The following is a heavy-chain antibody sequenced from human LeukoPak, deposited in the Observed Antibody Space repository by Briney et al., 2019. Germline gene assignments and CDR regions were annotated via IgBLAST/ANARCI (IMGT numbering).Heavy chain of an antibody. V-gene: IGHV3-30*04. Sequence: GGSLRLSCAASGFTFSSYVMHWVRQAPGKGLEWVAIISYDGSNEYYADSVKGRFTISRDNSKNTLYLQMNSLRAADTAVYYCARDAGYSGYDRNFDYWGQGTLVTVSS. CDR1: GFTFSSYV. J-gene: IGHJ4*02. CDR3: ARDAGYSGYDRNFDY. CDR2: ISYDGSNE. D-gene: IGHD5-12*01.